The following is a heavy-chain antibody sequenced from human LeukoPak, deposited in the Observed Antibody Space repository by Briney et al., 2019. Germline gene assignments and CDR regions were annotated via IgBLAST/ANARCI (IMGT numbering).Heavy chain of an antibody. Sequence: GGSLRLSCAASGFTFSSYAMHWVRQAPGKGLEWVAVISYDGSNKYYADSVKGRFTISRDNSKNTLYLQMNSLRAEDTAVYYCAKSYYDFWSGPSAHDYWGQGTLVTVSS. J-gene: IGHJ4*02. CDR3: AKSYYDFWSGPSAHDY. V-gene: IGHV3-30-3*01. D-gene: IGHD3-3*01. CDR1: GFTFSSYA. CDR2: ISYDGSNK.